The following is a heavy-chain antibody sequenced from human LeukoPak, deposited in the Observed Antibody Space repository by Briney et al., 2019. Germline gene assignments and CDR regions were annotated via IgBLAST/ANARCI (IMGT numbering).Heavy chain of an antibody. CDR1: GFTFSSYG. CDR2: IRYDGGND. V-gene: IGHV3-30*02. D-gene: IGHD6-6*01. J-gene: IGHJ4*02. CDR3: ARIGYRSSSFDY. Sequence: PGGSLRLSCVASGFTFSSYGIHWVRQAPGKGLEWVAFIRYDGGNDYYADSVKGRFTISRDNSKNTLYLQMSSLRAEDTAVYYCARIGYRSSSFDYWGQGTLVTVSS.